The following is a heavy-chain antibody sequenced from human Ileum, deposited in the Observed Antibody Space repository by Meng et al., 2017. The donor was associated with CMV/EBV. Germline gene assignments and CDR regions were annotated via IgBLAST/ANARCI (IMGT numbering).Heavy chain of an antibody. CDR2: IYSGGSST. V-gene: IGHV3-23*03. CDR1: GFTFSSYA. D-gene: IGHD3-22*01. Sequence: GESLKISCAASGFTFSSYAMSWVRQAPGKGLEWVSVIYSGGSSTYYADSVKGRFTISRDNSKNTLYLQMNSLRAEDTAVYYCAKADLYYPYLDYWGQGTLVTVSS. J-gene: IGHJ4*02. CDR3: AKADLYYPYLDY.